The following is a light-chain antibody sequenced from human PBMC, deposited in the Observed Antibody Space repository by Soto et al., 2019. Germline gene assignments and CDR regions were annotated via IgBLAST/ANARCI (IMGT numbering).Light chain of an antibody. Sequence: EIVLTQSPGTLSLFPGERATLSCRASPSLTTRYLAWYQQKPGQAPRRLIYGASSRATGIPDRFSGSGSGTTFTLTISRLEPEDFAVYSCHHYGSSPTFGQGTRLEIK. CDR1: PSLTTRY. V-gene: IGKV3-20*01. J-gene: IGKJ5*01. CDR2: GAS. CDR3: HHYGSSPT.